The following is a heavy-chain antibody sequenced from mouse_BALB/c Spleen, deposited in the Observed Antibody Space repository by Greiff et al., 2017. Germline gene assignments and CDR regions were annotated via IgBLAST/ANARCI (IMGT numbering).Heavy chain of an antibody. CDR2: IYPSDSYT. J-gene: IGHJ3*01. V-gene: IGHV1-69*02. Sequence: QVQLKQPGAELVRPGASVKLSCKASGYTFTSYWINWVKQRPGQGLEWIGNIYPSDSYTNYNQKFKDKATLTVDKSSSTAYMQLSSPTSEDSAVYYCTIYAWFAYWGQGTLVTVSA. CDR3: TIYAWFAY. D-gene: IGHD2-12*01. CDR1: GYTFTSYW.